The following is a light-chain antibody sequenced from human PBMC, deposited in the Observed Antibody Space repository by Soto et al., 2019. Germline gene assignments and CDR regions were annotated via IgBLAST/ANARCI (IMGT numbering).Light chain of an antibody. CDR2: DVT. Sequence: QSALTQPASVSGSPGQSITISCTGTSTDVGGSNHVSWYQQHPVKAPRLMIYDVTNRPSGVSNRFSGSKSGNTASLTISGLQAEDEADYHCNSCTTSRTVKFGGGTKLTVL. J-gene: IGLJ2*01. CDR1: STDVGGSNH. V-gene: IGLV2-14*03. CDR3: NSCTTSRTVK.